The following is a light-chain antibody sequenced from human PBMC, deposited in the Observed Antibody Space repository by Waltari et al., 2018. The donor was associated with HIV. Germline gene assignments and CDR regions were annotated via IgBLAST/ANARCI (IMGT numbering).Light chain of an antibody. Sequence: QSVLTQPPSASGTPGQRVTISCSGSSSNIVISSVSWYPQLPGTAHKLLLYRNNQRPSGVPDRFSGSKSGTSASLAISGLRAEDEADYYCAAWDGSHVVFGGGTKLTVL. CDR1: SSNIVISS. V-gene: IGLV1-47*01. J-gene: IGLJ2*01. CDR3: AAWDGSHVV. CDR2: RNN.